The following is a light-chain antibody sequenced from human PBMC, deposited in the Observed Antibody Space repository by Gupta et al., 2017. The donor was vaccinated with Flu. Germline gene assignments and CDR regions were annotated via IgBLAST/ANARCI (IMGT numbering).Light chain of an antibody. Sequence: GNNIGKKKVLWYQQNPGPPPSLVIYKDSSRPAGIPERFSGTNSGNTATLTIGGAPAGEEADYYCQVWDSYTAVIFGGGTMVTVL. CDR2: KDS. CDR1: NIGKKK. J-gene: IGLJ2*01. V-gene: IGLV3-9*01. CDR3: QVWDSYTAVI.